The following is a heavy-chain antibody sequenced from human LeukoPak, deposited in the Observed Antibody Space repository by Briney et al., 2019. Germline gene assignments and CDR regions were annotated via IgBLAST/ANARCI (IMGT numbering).Heavy chain of an antibody. CDR2: ISYDGNNK. J-gene: IGHJ4*02. CDR1: GFTFSVYS. CDR3: ARDGFDY. V-gene: IGHV3-30-3*01. Sequence: GRSLRLSCAASGFTFSVYSMHWVRQVPSKGLEWMAVISYDGNNKYYADSVKGRFTISRDNSKNTLFLQMNSLRTEDTAVHYCARDGFDYWGQGTLVTVSS.